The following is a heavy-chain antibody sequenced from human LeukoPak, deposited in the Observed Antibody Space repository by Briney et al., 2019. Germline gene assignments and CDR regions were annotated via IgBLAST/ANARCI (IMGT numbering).Heavy chain of an antibody. CDR1: GVSIGGNY. CDR2: IFYTGST. CDR3: ARAYFSSWYMNWFDP. V-gene: IGHV4-59*08. J-gene: IGHJ5*02. D-gene: IGHD6-13*01. Sequence: SETLSLTCTVSGVSIGGNYWSWIRQPPGKGLEWIGYIFYTGSTNYNPSLQSRVTILVDTSKNQFSLKLSSVTAADTAVYYCARAYFSSWYMNWFDPWGQGTLVTVSS.